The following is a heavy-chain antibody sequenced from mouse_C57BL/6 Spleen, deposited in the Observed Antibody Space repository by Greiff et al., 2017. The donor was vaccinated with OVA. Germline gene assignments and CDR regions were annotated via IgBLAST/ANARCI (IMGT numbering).Heavy chain of an antibody. CDR3: ARHILEGRKYYFDY. CDR2: ISSGGSYT. V-gene: IGHV5-6*01. CDR1: GFTFSSYG. Sequence: EVKVVESGGDLVKPGGSLKLSCAASGFTFSSYGMSWVRQTPDKRLEWVATISSGGSYTYYPDSVKGRFTISRDNAKNTLYLQMSSLKSEDTAMYYCARHILEGRKYYFDYWGQGTTLTVSS. J-gene: IGHJ2*01. D-gene: IGHD3-3*01.